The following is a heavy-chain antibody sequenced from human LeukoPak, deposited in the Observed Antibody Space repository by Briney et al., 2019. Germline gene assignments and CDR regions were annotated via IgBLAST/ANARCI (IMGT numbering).Heavy chain of an antibody. CDR2: IRYDGSNK. D-gene: IGHD3-3*01. J-gene: IGHJ4*02. V-gene: IGHV3-30*02. Sequence: PGGSLRLSCAASGFTFSDYYMSWIRQAPGKGLEWVAFIRYDGSNKYYADSVKGRFTISRDNSKNTLYLQMNSLRAEDTAVYYCAKPILEWLSLNYFDYWGQGTLVTVSS. CDR1: GFTFSDYY. CDR3: AKPILEWLSLNYFDY.